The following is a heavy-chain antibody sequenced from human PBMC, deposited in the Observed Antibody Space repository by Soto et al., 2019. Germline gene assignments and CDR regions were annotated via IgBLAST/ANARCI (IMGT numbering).Heavy chain of an antibody. CDR2: ISYDGSNK. CDR1: GFTFSSYG. J-gene: IGHJ4*02. CDR3: ANGATTGGFDFDY. V-gene: IGHV3-30*18. Sequence: GGSLRLSCAASGFTFSSYGMHWVRQAPGKGLEWVAVISYDGSNKYYADSVKGRFTISRDNSKNTLYLQMNSLRAEDTAVYYCANGATTGGFDFDYWGQGTLVTVSS. D-gene: IGHD1-26*01.